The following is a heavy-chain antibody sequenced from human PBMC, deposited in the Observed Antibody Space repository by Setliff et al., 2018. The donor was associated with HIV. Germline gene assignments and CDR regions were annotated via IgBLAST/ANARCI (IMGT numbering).Heavy chain of an antibody. CDR3: ARGDAMTSLGAFDI. CDR1: GGSITSGGFY. J-gene: IGHJ3*02. CDR2: IYYSGGT. D-gene: IGHD2-2*01. V-gene: IGHV4-31*03. Sequence: SETLSLTCTDSGGSITSGGFYWSWIRQYPQKGLEWIGYIYYSGGTYYNPSLKSRVTMSVDTSKSQFSLKLSSVTAADTAMYYCARGDAMTSLGAFDIWGQGTMVTVSS.